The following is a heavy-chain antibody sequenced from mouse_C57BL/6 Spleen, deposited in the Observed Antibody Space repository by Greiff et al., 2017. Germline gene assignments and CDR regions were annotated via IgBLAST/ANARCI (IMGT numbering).Heavy chain of an antibody. V-gene: IGHV5-9-1*02. J-gene: IGHJ2*01. CDR3: TRAGTTVVATPYYFDY. CDR2: ISSGGDYI. D-gene: IGHD1-1*01. CDR1: GFTFSSYA. Sequence: EVQLVESGEGLVKPGGSLKLSCAASGFTFSSYAMSWVRQTPEKRLEWVAYISSGGDYIYYADTVKGRFTISRDTARNTLYLQMSSLKSEDTAMYYCTRAGTTVVATPYYFDYWGQGTTLTVSS.